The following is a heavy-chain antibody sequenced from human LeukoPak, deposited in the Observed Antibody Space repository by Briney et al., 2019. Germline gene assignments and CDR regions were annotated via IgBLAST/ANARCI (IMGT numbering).Heavy chain of an antibody. Sequence: GGSLRLSCTASGFTFGDYAMSWVRQAPGKGLEWVGFIRSKAYGGTTEYAASVKGRFTISRDDSKSTAYLQMNSLKTEDTAVYYSTRDSVTYYYDGFDYWGQGTLVTVSS. D-gene: IGHD3-22*01. J-gene: IGHJ4*02. V-gene: IGHV3-49*04. CDR2: IRSKAYGGTT. CDR3: TRDSVTYYYDGFDY. CDR1: GFTFGDYA.